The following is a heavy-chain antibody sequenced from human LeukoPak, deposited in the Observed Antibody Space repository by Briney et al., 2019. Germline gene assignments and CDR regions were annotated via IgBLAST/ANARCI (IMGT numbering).Heavy chain of an antibody. J-gene: IGHJ5*02. V-gene: IGHV3-13*01. D-gene: IGHD3-22*01. Sequence: GGSLRLSCAASGFTFSSYDMHWVRQVTGKGLEWVSGIGSAGDTYYPDSVKGRFTISRENAKNSLYLQMSSLRAGDTAVYYCARVDSSGYYSTWGQGTLVTVSS. CDR2: IGSAGDT. CDR1: GFTFSSYD. CDR3: ARVDSSGYYST.